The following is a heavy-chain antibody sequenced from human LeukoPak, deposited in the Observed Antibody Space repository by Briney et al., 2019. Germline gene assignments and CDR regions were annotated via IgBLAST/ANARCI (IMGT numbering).Heavy chain of an antibody. J-gene: IGHJ4*02. CDR3: AVITMVQGVVYFDY. D-gene: IGHD3-10*01. V-gene: IGHV1-18*01. Sequence: ASVKVSCKASGYTCTSYGISWVRQASGQGLEWMGWISAYNGNRNYAQKLQGRVTMTTDTSTSTAYMELRSLRSYDSAVYYCAVITMVQGVVYFDYWGQGTLVTVSS. CDR1: GYTCTSYG. CDR2: ISAYNGNR.